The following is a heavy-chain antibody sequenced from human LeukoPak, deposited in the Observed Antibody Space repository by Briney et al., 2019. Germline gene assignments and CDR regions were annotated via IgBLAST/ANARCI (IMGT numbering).Heavy chain of an antibody. J-gene: IGHJ4*02. CDR3: AREDDWNYEDY. D-gene: IGHD1-7*01. Sequence: GGSLRLSCAASGFTFSSYWMSWVRQAPGKGLDWVANIKQDGSEKFYVDSVKGRFTISRDNAKNSLYLQMNSLRAEDTAIYYCAREDDWNYEDYWGQGTLVTVSS. V-gene: IGHV3-7*01. CDR2: IKQDGSEK. CDR1: GFTFSSYW.